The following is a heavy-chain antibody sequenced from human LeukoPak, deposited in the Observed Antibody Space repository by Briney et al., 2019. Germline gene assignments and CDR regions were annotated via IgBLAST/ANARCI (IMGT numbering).Heavy chain of an antibody. V-gene: IGHV3-74*01. Sequence: GGSLRLSCAASGFTFSSYWMHWVRQAPGKGLVWVSRINTDGSSTSYADSVKGRFTISRDNSKNTLYLQMNSLRAEDTAVYYCARGGGYDSSGRFDYWGQGTLVTVSS. D-gene: IGHD3-22*01. CDR3: ARGGGYDSSGRFDY. CDR1: GFTFSSYW. J-gene: IGHJ4*02. CDR2: INTDGSST.